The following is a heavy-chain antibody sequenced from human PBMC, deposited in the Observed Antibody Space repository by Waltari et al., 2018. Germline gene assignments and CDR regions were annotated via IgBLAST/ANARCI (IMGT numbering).Heavy chain of an antibody. CDR3: ARGFGVLPGY. CDR2: INPNNGNT. D-gene: IGHD3-10*01. J-gene: IGHJ4*02. V-gene: IGHV1-2*02. Sequence: QVQLVQSGAEVKRPGASVVVSCKTSGYTFTHYYIHWVRQAPGRGLESIGWINPNNGNTKLIERFQGRVTLTGDTSTSTVYMQLSSLTSDDTAIYFCARGFGVLPGYWGQGTLVTVSS. CDR1: GYTFTHYY.